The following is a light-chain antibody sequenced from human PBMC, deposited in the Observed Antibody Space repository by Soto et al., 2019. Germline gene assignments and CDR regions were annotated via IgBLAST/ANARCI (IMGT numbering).Light chain of an antibody. CDR2: GDT. CDR3: QSYDSSLSGSV. CDR1: SPNIGADND. J-gene: IGLJ2*01. V-gene: IGLV1-40*01. Sequence: QSVLTQPPSVSGPPGQRVTISCTGTSPNIGADNDVHWYQQLPGTAPKLPIFGDTNRPSGVPDRFSGSKSGTSASLAITGLQADDEADYYCQSYDSSLSGSVFGGGTKLTVL.